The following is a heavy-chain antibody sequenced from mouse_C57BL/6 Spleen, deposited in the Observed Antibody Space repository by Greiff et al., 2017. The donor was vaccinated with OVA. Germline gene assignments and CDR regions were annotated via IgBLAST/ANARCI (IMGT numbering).Heavy chain of an antibody. CDR2: IYPSDSET. V-gene: IGHV1-61*01. J-gene: IGHJ2*01. CDR1: GYTFTSYW. Sequence: QVQLKQPGAELVRPGSSVKLSCKASGYTFTSYWMDWVKQRPGQGLEWIGNIYPSDSETHYNQKFKDKATLTVDKSSSTAYMQLSSLTSEDSAVYYCARGPHYYDYWGQGTTLTVSS. CDR3: ARGPHYYDY.